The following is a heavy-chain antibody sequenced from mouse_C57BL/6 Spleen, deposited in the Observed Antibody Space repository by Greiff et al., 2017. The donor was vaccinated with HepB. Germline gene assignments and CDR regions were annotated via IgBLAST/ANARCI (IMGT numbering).Heavy chain of an antibody. D-gene: IGHD2-1*01. V-gene: IGHV1-55*01. CDR2: IYPGSGST. J-gene: IGHJ4*01. CDR3: ARLPIYYGKGLDY. CDR1: GYTFTSYW. Sequence: VQLQQPGAELVKPGASVKMSCKASGYTFTSYWITWVKQRPGQGLEWIGDIYPGSGSTNYNEKFKSKATLTVDTSSSTAYMQLSSLTSEDSAVYYCARLPIYYGKGLDYWGQGTSVTVSS.